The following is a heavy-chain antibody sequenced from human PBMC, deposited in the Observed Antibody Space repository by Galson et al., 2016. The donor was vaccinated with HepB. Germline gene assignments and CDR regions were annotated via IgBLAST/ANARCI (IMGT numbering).Heavy chain of an antibody. Sequence: SETLSLTCSVSGGSISSNTHYWGWIRQPPGKGLEWIATIYPSGRTYYNPSLKSRVTISVDTSKNQFSLQLRSLTAADSAVYYCGRRRGGFPDDWGQGTLVTVSS. J-gene: IGHJ4*02. V-gene: IGHV4-39*01. CDR2: IYPSGRT. CDR3: GRRRGGFPDD. D-gene: IGHD2/OR15-2a*01. CDR1: GGSISSNTHY.